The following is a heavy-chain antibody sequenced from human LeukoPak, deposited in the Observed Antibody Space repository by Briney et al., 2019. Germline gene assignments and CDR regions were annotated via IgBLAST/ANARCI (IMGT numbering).Heavy chain of an antibody. J-gene: IGHJ4*02. D-gene: IGHD1-26*01. CDR1: GFTFNYYG. V-gene: IGHV3-23*01. Sequence: GGSLRLSCAASGFTFNYYGMSWVRQAPGKGLEWVSGIGAGGRSTYYADSVKGRFTISRDNSKNTLYLQMNSLRAEDTAVYYCARGSGSYGINYFDYWGQGTLVTVSS. CDR2: IGAGGRST. CDR3: ARGSGSYGINYFDY.